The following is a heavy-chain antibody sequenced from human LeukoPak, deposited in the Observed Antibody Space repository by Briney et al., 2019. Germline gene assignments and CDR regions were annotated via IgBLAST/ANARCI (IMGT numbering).Heavy chain of an antibody. CDR1: GYTFTGYY. CDR2: INPNSGGT. V-gene: IGHV1-2*02. Sequence: ASVKVSCKASGYTFTGYYMHWVRQAPGQGLEWMGWINPNSGGTNYAQKFQGRVTITRDTSASTAYMELSSLRSEDTTVYYCARVGAAAGPYYFDYWGQGTLVTVSS. D-gene: IGHD6-13*01. CDR3: ARVGAAAGPYYFDY. J-gene: IGHJ4*02.